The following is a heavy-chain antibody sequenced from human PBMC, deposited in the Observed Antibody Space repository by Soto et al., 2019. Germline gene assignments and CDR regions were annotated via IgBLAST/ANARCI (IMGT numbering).Heavy chain of an antibody. Sequence: QVQLVQSETEVKKPGSAVKVSCKASGGTFNTYAMNWVRQAPGQGLEWMGRIIPMFDTPRYAQKFQGRVTITVDESTTTAYMELSSLRSDDTAVYYCTRSIGSGGVIGGFDYWGQGTLVTVSS. D-gene: IGHD3-16*02. CDR1: GGTFNTYA. J-gene: IGHJ4*02. V-gene: IGHV1-69*18. CDR3: TRSIGSGGVIGGFDY. CDR2: IIPMFDTP.